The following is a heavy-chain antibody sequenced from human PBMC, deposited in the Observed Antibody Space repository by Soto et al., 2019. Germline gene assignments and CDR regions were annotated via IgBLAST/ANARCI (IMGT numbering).Heavy chain of an antibody. J-gene: IGHJ6*02. CDR1: GGSISSGGYS. V-gene: IGHV4-30-2*01. CDR2: IYHSGST. D-gene: IGHD3-10*01. Sequence: PSETLSLTCAVSGGSISSGGYSWSWIRQPPGKGLEWIGYIYHSGSTYYNPSLKSRVTISVDRSKNQFSLKLSSVTAADTAVYYCARGRRFGELLYQPYYYYGMDVWGQGTTVTVSS. CDR3: ARGRRFGELLYQPYYYYGMDV.